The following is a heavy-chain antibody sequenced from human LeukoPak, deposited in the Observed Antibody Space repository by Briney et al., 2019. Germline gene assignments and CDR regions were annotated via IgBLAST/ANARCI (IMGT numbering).Heavy chain of an antibody. CDR1: GGSISSYY. V-gene: IGHV4-59*08. CDR3: ARCRDGYNFLAY. J-gene: IGHJ4*02. D-gene: IGHD5-24*01. Sequence: SSETLSLTCTVSGGSISSYYWSWMRQPPGKGLEWIGYIYYSGSTNYNPSLKSRVTISVDTSKNQFSLKLSSVTAADTAVYYCARCRDGYNFLAYWGQGTLVTVSS. CDR2: IYYSGST.